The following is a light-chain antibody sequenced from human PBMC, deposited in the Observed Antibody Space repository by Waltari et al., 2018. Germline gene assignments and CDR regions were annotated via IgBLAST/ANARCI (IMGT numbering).Light chain of an antibody. Sequence: EIVLTQSPGTASLSPGERVTLSCRASQSVGSSSLAWYPRKPGQAPRLVIYRASRRATGIPDRFSGSGSGTDFSLTISRLEPEDFAVYYCQQHGTLPATFGQGTKVEIK. J-gene: IGKJ1*01. V-gene: IGKV3-20*01. CDR2: RAS. CDR3: QQHGTLPAT. CDR1: QSVGSSS.